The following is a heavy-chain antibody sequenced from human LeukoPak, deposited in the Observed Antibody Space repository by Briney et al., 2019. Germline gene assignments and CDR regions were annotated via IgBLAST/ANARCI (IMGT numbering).Heavy chain of an antibody. J-gene: IGHJ6*03. CDR2: IYYSGTT. D-gene: IGHD1-26*01. V-gene: IGHV4-39*01. CDR3: ARRGSYYYYYYMDV. Sequence: SETLSLTCTVSGGSFSSSDYYWGWIRQPPGKGLEWIGSIYYSGTTYYNPSLKSRVTISVDTSKKQFSLKLSSVTAADTAVYYCARRGSYYYYYYMDVWGKGTTVTVSS. CDR1: GGSFSSSDYY.